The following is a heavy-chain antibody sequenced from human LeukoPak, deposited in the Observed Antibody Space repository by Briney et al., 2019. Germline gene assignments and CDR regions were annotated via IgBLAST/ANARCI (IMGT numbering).Heavy chain of an antibody. CDR3: ATNPGAGPYVNSFNI. Sequence: SETLSLTCTVSSGSISSNNHFWGWIRQPQGKGLEWIGNIDYSGSTDYNPSLKSRVSISVDTSKKQFYLKLTSVTAADTAIYYCATNPGAGPYVNSFNIWGQGTMVTVSS. D-gene: IGHD7-27*01. CDR2: IDYSGST. J-gene: IGHJ3*02. CDR1: SGSISSNNHF. V-gene: IGHV4-39*07.